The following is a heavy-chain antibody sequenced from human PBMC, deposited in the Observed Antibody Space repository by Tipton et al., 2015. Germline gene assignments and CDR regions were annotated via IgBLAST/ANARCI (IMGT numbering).Heavy chain of an antibody. CDR3: AKVFSLYGDYAAVDD. CDR1: GFTFTNYA. CDR2: ISGFDGST. J-gene: IGHJ4*02. Sequence: SLRLSCAASGFTFTNYAMAWVRQAPGKGLEWVSTISGFDGSTYYTDSVKGRFTISRDNSKNTLYLQMNNLRAEDTALYYCAKVFSLYGDYAAVDDWGQGTLVTVSS. V-gene: IGHV3-23*01. D-gene: IGHD4-17*01.